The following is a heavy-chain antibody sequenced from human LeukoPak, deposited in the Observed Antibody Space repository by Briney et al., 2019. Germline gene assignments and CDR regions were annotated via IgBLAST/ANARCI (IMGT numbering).Heavy chain of an antibody. V-gene: IGHV4-4*07. CDR1: GGSISPYY. CDR2: IHSGGTT. D-gene: IGHD6-6*01. J-gene: IGHJ6*03. Sequence: PSETLSLTCTVSGGSISPYYWTWIRQSAGKGLEFIGRIHSGGTTNYNPSLASRVRLSVDTSKNQFSLKLSSVTAADTAVYYCARVIGGSSGYYYYYMDVWGKGTTVTVSS. CDR3: ARVIGGSSGYYYYYMDV.